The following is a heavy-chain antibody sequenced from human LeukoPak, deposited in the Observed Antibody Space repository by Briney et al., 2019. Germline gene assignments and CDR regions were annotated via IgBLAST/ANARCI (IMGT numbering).Heavy chain of an antibody. CDR3: ARVVAVAGTEAFDI. D-gene: IGHD6-19*01. CDR2: IYSGGST. J-gene: IGHJ3*02. V-gene: IGHV3-53*01. CDR1: GFTVSSNY. Sequence: GGSLRLSCAASGFTVSSNYMSWVRQAPGKGLEWVSVIYSGGSTYYADSVKGRFTISRDNSKNTLYLQMDSLRAEDTAVYYCARVVAVAGTEAFDIWGQGTMVTVSS.